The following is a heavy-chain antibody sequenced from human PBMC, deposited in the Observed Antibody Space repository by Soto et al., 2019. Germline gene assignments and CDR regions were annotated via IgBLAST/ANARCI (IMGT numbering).Heavy chain of an antibody. V-gene: IGHV4-59*08. J-gene: IGHJ3*02. D-gene: IGHD2-21*01. CDR2: IYYTGTT. CDR1: GGSISPFY. Sequence: SETLSLTCTVSGGSISPFYWSWIRLLPGKGLEYIGHIYYTGTTNNNPSLKSRVTISVDTSKNQFSLKLSSVTAADTAVYYCARRVRWLHYDAFDIWGQGTMVTVSS. CDR3: ARRVRWLHYDAFDI.